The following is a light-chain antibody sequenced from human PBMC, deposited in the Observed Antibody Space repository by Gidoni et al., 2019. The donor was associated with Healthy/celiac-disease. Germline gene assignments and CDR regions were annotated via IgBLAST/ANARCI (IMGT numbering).Light chain of an antibody. V-gene: IGLV1-51*01. J-gene: IGLJ1*01. CDR3: GTWDSSLGGV. CDR2: DNN. CDR1: SSNIGNNY. Sequence: QSVLTQPPSVSAAPGQKVTIPCSGSSSNIGNNYVSWYQQLPGTAPKLLIYDNNKRPSGIPDRFSGSKSGTSATLGITGLQTGDEADYYCGTWDSSLGGVFGTGTKVTVL.